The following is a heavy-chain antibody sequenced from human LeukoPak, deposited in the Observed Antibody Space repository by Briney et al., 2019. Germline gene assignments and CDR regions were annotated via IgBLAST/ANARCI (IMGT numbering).Heavy chain of an antibody. CDR2: IYTSGST. J-gene: IGHJ4*02. CDR3: ARDRAYGDHYFDY. CDR1: GGSISNYY. Sequence: SETLSLTCTVSGGSISNYYWSRIRQPAGKGLEWIGRIYTSGSTNYNPSLKSRVTMSVDTSKNQFSLRLSSVTAADTAVYYCARDRAYGDHYFDYWGQGTLVTVSS. D-gene: IGHD4-17*01. V-gene: IGHV4-4*07.